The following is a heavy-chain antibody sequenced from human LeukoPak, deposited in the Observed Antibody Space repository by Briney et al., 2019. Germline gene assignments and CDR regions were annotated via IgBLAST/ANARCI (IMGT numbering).Heavy chain of an antibody. CDR3: AMGIAAAGTPDY. CDR1: GGSISSSSYY. V-gene: IGHV4-39*07. CDR2: IYYSGST. D-gene: IGHD6-13*01. Sequence: SETLSLTCTVSGGSISSSSYYWGWIRQPPGKGLEWIGSIYYSGSTYYNPSLKSRVTISVDTSKNQFSLKLSSVTAVDTAVYYCAMGIAAAGTPDYWGQGTLVTVSS. J-gene: IGHJ4*02.